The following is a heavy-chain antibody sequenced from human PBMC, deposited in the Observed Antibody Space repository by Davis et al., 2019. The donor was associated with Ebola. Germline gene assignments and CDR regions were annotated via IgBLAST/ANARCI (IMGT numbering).Heavy chain of an antibody. J-gene: IGHJ5*02. CDR2: INHSGST. V-gene: IGHV4-34*01. D-gene: IGHD3-16*01. Sequence: SETLSLTCAVYGGSFSGYYWSWIRQPPGKGLEWIGEINHSGSTNYNPSLKSRVTISVDTSKNQFSLKLSSVTAADTAVYYCARAVGGWGPWFDPWGQGTLVTVSS. CDR3: ARAVGGWGPWFDP. CDR1: GGSFSGYY.